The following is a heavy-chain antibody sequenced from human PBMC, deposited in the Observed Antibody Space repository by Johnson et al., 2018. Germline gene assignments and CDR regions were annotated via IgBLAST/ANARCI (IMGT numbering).Heavy chain of an antibody. CDR3: AKRCAGVSCTTPTFGFWENRYYMDV. CDR1: GGSISSSSYY. D-gene: IGHD2-21*01. J-gene: IGHJ6*03. CDR2: LHYSGST. Sequence: QVQLQESGPGLVRPSDTLSLTCTVSGGSISSSSYYWGWIRQPPGKGLEWIGSLHYSGSTYYNPSLKSRVTISVDTSKDQFSLKLSSVHAADTAVCYCAKRCAGVSCTTPTFGFWENRYYMDVWGRGTTVPVSS. V-gene: IGHV4-39*07.